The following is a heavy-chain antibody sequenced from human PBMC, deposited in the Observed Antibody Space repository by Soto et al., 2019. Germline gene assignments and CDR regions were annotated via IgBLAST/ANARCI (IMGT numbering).Heavy chain of an antibody. D-gene: IGHD3-22*01. Sequence: PGGSLRLSCAASGFTFSSYAMSWVRQAPGKGLEWVSAISGSGGSTYYADSVKGRFTISRDNSKNTLYLQMNGLRAEDTAVYYCAKDALGTMIVVVIPYYYYGMDVWGQGTTVTVSS. V-gene: IGHV3-23*01. CDR1: GFTFSSYA. CDR3: AKDALGTMIVVVIPYYYYGMDV. J-gene: IGHJ6*02. CDR2: ISGSGGST.